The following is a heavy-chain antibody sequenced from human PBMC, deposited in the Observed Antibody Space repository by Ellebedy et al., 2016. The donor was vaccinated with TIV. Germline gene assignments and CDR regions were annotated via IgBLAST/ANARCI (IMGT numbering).Heavy chain of an antibody. V-gene: IGHV4-59*08. Sequence: SETLSLTCTVSGGSINDYYWSWIRQSPGKGLESIGYIYYSGSTNYNPSLKSRVTISVDTSKNQFSLKLSSLTAADTAIYYCARLRLWFGESFCAFDIWGQGTMVTVSS. CDR1: GGSINDYY. D-gene: IGHD3-10*01. CDR2: IYYSGST. CDR3: ARLRLWFGESFCAFDI. J-gene: IGHJ3*02.